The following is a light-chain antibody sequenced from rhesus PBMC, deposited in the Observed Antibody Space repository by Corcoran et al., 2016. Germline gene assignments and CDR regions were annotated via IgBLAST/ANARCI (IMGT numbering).Light chain of an antibody. Sequence: DIQMTQSPSSLSASVGDTVTITCRASQAISSWLAWYQQKPGKAPKFLIYKASSLQSGVPSRFSGSGSGTDFTLTISSLQSEDFATYYCQQYDSRPWTFGHGTKVEIK. CDR1: QAISSW. CDR3: QQYDSRPWT. CDR2: KAS. J-gene: IGKJ1*01. V-gene: IGKV1-22*01.